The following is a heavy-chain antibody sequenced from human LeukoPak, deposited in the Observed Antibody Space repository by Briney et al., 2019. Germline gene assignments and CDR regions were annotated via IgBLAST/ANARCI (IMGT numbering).Heavy chain of an antibody. CDR1: GFTFSSYG. CDR2: IYSGGST. D-gene: IGHD3-10*01. J-gene: IGHJ6*02. V-gene: IGHV3-NL1*01. CDR3: ANSGVISPRRGMDV. Sequence: GGSLRLSCAASGFTFSSYGMHWVRQAPGKGLEWVSLIYSGGSTYYADSVKGRFTISRDNSKNTLYLQMNSLRAEDTAVYYCANSGVISPRRGMDVWGQGTTVTVSS.